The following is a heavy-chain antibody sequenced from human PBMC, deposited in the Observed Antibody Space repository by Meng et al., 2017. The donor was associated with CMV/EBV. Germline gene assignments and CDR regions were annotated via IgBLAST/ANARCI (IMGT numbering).Heavy chain of an antibody. Sequence: SETLSLTCAVYGGSFSGYYWSWIRQPPGKGLEWTGEINHSGSTNYNPSLKSRVTISVDTSKNQFSLKLSSVTAADTAVYYCARGRGPGSMVRHVGLYYYGMDVWGQGTTVTVSS. V-gene: IGHV4-34*01. D-gene: IGHD3-10*01. J-gene: IGHJ6*02. CDR2: INHSGST. CDR1: GGSFSGYY. CDR3: ARGRGPGSMVRHVGLYYYGMDV.